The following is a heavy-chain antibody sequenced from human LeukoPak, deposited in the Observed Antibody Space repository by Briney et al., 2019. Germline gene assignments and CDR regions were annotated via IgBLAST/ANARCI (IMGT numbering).Heavy chain of an antibody. CDR3: ASVGYYDSSGYYVDY. D-gene: IGHD3-22*01. Sequence: SGTLSLTCAVSGGSVSSSNWWSWVRQPPGKGLEWIGEIYHSGSTNYSPSLKSRVTISVDKSKNQFSLKLSSVTAADTAVYYCASVGYYDSSGYYVDYWGQGTLVTVSS. CDR2: IYHSGST. V-gene: IGHV4-4*02. CDR1: GGSVSSSNW. J-gene: IGHJ4*02.